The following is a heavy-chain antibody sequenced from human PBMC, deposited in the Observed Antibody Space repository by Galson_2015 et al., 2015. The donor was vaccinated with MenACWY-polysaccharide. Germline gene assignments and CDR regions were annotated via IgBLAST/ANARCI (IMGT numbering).Heavy chain of an antibody. J-gene: IGHJ6*04. CDR2: IYYDGSKT. D-gene: IGHD2/OR15-2a*01. V-gene: IGHV3-30*12. CDR3: STLLSKYMDV. CDR1: GFTFSSYG. Sequence: SLRLSCAASGFTFSSYGMNWVRQAPGKGPEWVTLIYYDGSKTEYADSVKGRFSISRDNSKNTLYLQMDSLRAEDTAVYYCSTLLSKYMDVCGNASAGTVSS.